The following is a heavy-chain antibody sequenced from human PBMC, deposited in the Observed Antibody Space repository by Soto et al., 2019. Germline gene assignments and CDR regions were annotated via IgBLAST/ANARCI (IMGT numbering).Heavy chain of an antibody. Sequence: QVQLQESGPGLVKPSQTLSLTCTVSGGSISSGGYYWSWIRQHPGKGLEWIGYIYYSGSTYYNPSHKWRVTISVDTCKNQFPLKVGSVTAADTAVYYFAKRGGGEDQFDYWGQGTLVTVSS. CDR2: IYYSGST. CDR3: AKRGGGEDQFDY. V-gene: IGHV4-31*03. J-gene: IGHJ4*02. D-gene: IGHD2-2*01. CDR1: GGSISSGGYY.